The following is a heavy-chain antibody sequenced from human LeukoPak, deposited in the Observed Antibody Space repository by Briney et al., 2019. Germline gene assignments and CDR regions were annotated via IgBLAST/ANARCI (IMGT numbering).Heavy chain of an antibody. D-gene: IGHD3-22*01. V-gene: IGHV1-2*02. CDR3: ARELYYYDSSRNDAFDI. Sequence: GASVKVSCKASGYTFTGYYMHWVRQAPGQGLEWMGWINPNSGGTNYAQKFQGRVNMTRDMSTSTVYMELSSLRSEDTAVYYCARELYYYDSSRNDAFDIWGQGTMVTVSS. CDR1: GYTFTGYY. J-gene: IGHJ3*02. CDR2: INPNSGGT.